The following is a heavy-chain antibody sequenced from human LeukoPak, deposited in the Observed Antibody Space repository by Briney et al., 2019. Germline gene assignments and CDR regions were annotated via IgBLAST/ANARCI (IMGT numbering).Heavy chain of an antibody. V-gene: IGHV1-69*04. D-gene: IGHD5-24*01. J-gene: IGHJ4*02. CDR2: IIPILGIA. CDR3: ARDRRDGYNYFDY. Sequence: ASVKVSCKASGGTFSSYAISWVRQAPGQGLEWMGRIIPILGIANYAQKFQGRVTITADKSTSTVYMELSSLRSEDTAVYYCARDRRDGYNYFDYWGQGTLVTVSS. CDR1: GGTFSSYA.